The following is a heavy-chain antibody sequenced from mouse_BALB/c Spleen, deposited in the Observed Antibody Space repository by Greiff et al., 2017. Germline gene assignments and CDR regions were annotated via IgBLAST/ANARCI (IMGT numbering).Heavy chain of an antibody. D-gene: IGHD2-1*01. CDR2: ISSGSSTI. V-gene: IGHV5-17*02. CDR1: GFTFSSFG. Sequence: EVQRVESGGGLVQPGGSRKLSCAASGFTFSSFGMHWVRQAPEKGLEWVAYISSGSSTIYYADTVKGRFTISRDNPKNTLFLQMTSLRSEDTAMYYCASDYYGKGWFAYWGQGTLVTVSA. CDR3: ASDYYGKGWFAY. J-gene: IGHJ3*01.